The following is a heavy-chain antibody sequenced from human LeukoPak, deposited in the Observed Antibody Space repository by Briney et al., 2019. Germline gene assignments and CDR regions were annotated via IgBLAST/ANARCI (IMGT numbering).Heavy chain of an antibody. CDR2: TWYDGSNK. CDR1: GFTFSSYG. D-gene: IGHD6-19*01. CDR3: ARSAEAVADWFDP. J-gene: IGHJ5*02. V-gene: IGHV3-33*01. Sequence: GGSLRLSCAASGFTFSSYGMHWVRQAPGKGLEWVAVTWYDGSNKYYADSVKGRFTISRDNSKNTLYLQMNSLRAEDTAVYYCARSAEAVADWFDPWGQGTLVTVSS.